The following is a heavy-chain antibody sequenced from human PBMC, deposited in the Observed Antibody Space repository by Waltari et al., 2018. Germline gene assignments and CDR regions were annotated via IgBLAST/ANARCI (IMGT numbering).Heavy chain of an antibody. CDR2: ISKSSSNI. V-gene: IGHV3-48*02. CDR3: AKEVHWNDYLDY. Sequence: EVQLVESGGGLVQPGGSLRLSCAASGFTFSDTAINWVRQAPGKGLEWISYISKSSSNIYYADSVRGRFTISRDNAKNLVFLEMNGLTDEDTAVYYCAKEVHWNDYLDYWGQGTQVTVSS. D-gene: IGHD1-1*01. J-gene: IGHJ4*02. CDR1: GFTFSDTA.